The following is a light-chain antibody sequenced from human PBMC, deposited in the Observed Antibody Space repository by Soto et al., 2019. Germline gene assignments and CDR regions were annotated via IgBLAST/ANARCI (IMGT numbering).Light chain of an antibody. V-gene: IGKV1-5*01. CDR2: DAS. Sequence: DIQMTQSPSTLSASVGDRVTITCRASQSLSSWLAWYQQKPGKAPKLLIYDASRLESGVPSRFSGSGSGTEFTLTISSLQSEDFAVYYCQQYNNWPKTFGQGTKVDIK. J-gene: IGKJ1*01. CDR3: QQYNNWPKT. CDR1: QSLSSW.